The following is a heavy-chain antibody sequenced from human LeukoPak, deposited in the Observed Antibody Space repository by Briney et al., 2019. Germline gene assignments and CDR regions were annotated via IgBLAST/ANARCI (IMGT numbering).Heavy chain of an antibody. CDR3: AREGTRGSGWPSYYYYCGMDV. J-gene: IGHJ6*02. CDR2: ISAYNGNT. D-gene: IGHD6-19*01. CDR1: GYTFTSYG. V-gene: IGHV1-18*01. Sequence: ASVKVSCKASGYTFTSYGISWVRQAPGQGLEWMGWISAYNGNTNYAQKLQGRVTMTTDTSTSTAYMELRSLRSDDTAVYYCAREGTRGSGWPSYYYYCGMDVWGQGTTVTVSS.